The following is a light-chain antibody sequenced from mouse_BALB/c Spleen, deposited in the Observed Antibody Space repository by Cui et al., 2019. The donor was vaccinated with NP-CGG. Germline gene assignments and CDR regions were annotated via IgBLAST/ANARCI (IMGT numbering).Light chain of an antibody. CDR3: ALWYSNHWV. J-gene: IGLJ1*01. CDR1: TGAVTTNNY. CDR2: GTN. V-gene: IGLV1*01. Sequence: QAVVTQESALTTSPGETVTLTCRSNTGAVTTNNYANWVQEKPYHFFTGLIGGTNNRVPGVPARFSGSLIGDKAALTITGAQTEDEAMYFCALWYSNHWVFGGGTKLTVL.